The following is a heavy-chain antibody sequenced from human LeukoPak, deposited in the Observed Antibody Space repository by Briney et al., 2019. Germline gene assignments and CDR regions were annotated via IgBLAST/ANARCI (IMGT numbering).Heavy chain of an antibody. Sequence: ASVKVSCKASGYTFTDYYLHWVRQAPGQGLEWMVWISPNSGGTNYAQKFQGRVTMARDTSINTGYMELSSLTSDDTAVYYCARDSGGYSSAWGQGTLVTVSS. J-gene: IGHJ5*02. CDR3: ARDSGGYSSA. CDR1: GYTFTDYY. CDR2: ISPNSGGT. V-gene: IGHV1-2*02. D-gene: IGHD6-19*01.